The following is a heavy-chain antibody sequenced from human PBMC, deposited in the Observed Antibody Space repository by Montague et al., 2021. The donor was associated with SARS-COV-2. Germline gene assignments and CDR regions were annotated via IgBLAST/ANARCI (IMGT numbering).Heavy chain of an antibody. V-gene: IGHV3-7*03. CDR1: GFTFSSYW. J-gene: IGHJ6*02. D-gene: IGHD5-18*01. CDR2: IKQDGSEK. Sequence: SLRPSCAASGFTFSSYWMSWVRQAPGKGLKWVANIKQDGSEKYYVDSVKGRFTISRDNAKNSLYLQMNSLRAEDTAVYYCARESGDRAMVGGMGVWGQGTTVTVSS. CDR3: ARESGDRAMVGGMGV.